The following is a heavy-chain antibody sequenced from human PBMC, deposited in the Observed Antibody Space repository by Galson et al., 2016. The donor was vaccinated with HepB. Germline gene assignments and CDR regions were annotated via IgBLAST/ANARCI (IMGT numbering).Heavy chain of an antibody. D-gene: IGHD1-1*01. V-gene: IGHV3-74*01. CDR2: ISGDGSKT. Sequence: SLRLSCAASGFTFRGYSMHWVRQVPGKGLVWVAHISGDGSKTNYADSVKGRFTASRDNAKNTLHLQMNSLRAEDTAFYFCAREGELERLIWGQGTLVTVSS. CDR3: AREGELERLI. CDR1: GFTFRGYS. J-gene: IGHJ4*02.